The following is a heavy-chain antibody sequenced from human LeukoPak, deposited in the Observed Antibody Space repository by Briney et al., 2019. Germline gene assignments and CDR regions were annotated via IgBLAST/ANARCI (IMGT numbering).Heavy chain of an antibody. J-gene: IGHJ4*02. CDR2: INPNSGGT. V-gene: IGHV1-2*02. D-gene: IGHD1-26*01. CDR3: ATSEGGGATTFDY. CDR1: GYTFTGYY. Sequence: ASVKVSCKASGYTFTGYYMHWVRQAPGQGLEWMGWINPNSGGTNYAQKFQGRVTMTRDTSISTAYMELSRLRSDDTAVYYCATSEGGGATTFDYWGQGTLVTVSS.